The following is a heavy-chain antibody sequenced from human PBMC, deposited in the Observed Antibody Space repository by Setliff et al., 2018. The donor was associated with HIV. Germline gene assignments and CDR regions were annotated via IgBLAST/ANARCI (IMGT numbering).Heavy chain of an antibody. J-gene: IGHJ2*01. CDR3: ARRGHNWYFDL. V-gene: IGHV4-34*01. CDR1: GGSFSGYY. Sequence: SETLSLTCAVYGGSFSGYYWSWIRQPPGKGLEWIGEINHSGSTNYNPSLKSRVTIPVDTSKNQFSLKLSSVTAADTAVYYCARRGHNWYFDLWGRGTLVTVSS. CDR2: INHSGST.